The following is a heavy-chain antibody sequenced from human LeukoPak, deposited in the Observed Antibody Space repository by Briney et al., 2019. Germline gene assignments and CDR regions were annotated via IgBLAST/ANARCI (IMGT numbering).Heavy chain of an antibody. CDR3: ARVRWGTFDY. V-gene: IGHV1-69*08. CDR1: GGTFLSHT. CDR2: ITPVINTA. D-gene: IGHD7-27*01. Sequence: VKVSCKTSGGTFLSHTFSWVRQAPGQGLEWMGKITPVINTANYAQTFQGRVSIYADKSTTTVYMNLSGLRPDDTAVYYCARVRWGTFDYWGQGTLVTVSS. J-gene: IGHJ4*02.